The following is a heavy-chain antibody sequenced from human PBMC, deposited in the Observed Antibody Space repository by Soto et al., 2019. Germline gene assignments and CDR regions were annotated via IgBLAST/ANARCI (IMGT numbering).Heavy chain of an antibody. CDR2: VGGHGGVT. Sequence: GGSLRLSCAASQFSFSDFAMSWVRQAPGKGLEWVSVVGGHGGVTYYADSVKGRFTVSRDSSKNTLYLQMDSLTAEDTAVYYCAKDFPRRNGIHDPFDIWRPGQMVTVSS. CDR1: QFSFSDFA. D-gene: IGHD3-3*01. J-gene: IGHJ3*02. CDR3: AKDFPRRNGIHDPFDI. V-gene: IGHV3-23*01.